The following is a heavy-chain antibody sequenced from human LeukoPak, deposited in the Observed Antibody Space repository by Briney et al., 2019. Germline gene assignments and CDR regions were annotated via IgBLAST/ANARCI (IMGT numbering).Heavy chain of an antibody. D-gene: IGHD3-10*01. V-gene: IGHV3-74*01. CDR1: GFTFSTHC. Sequence: GGSLRLSCAASGFTFSTHCMHWVRQAPGKGLVWVSTINGDGSSIGYADSVKGRFTISRDNAKNTLYLQMNSLRDEDTAGYYFPKIGITMIGGVWGERTTLTVSS. CDR3: PKIGITMIGGV. CDR2: INGDGSSI. J-gene: IGHJ6*01.